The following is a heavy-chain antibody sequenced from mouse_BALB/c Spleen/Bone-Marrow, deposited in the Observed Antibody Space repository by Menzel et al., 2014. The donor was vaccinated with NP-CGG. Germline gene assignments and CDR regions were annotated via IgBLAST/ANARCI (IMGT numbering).Heavy chain of an antibody. CDR1: GFTFSSYG. V-gene: IGHV5-6*02. J-gene: IGHJ4*01. CDR2: ISSGGSNT. Sequence: DVMLVGSGGDLVKPGGSLKLSCAASGFTFSSYGMSWGRQTPDKRLEWVATISSGGSNTYYSDSEKGRFTISRDNAKNTLYLQMSSLKSEDTAMYYCARHQRYYAMDYWGQGTSVTVSS. CDR3: ARHQRYYAMDY.